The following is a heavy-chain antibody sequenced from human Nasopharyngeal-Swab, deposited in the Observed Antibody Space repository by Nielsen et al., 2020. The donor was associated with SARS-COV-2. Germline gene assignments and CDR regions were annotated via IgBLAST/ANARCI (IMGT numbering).Heavy chain of an antibody. J-gene: IGHJ3*02. CDR3: ARDLSNTGDALDI. CDR2: INPNSGGT. Sequence: ASVKVSCKASVYTFTGNFMHWVRQAPGQGLEWMGRINPNSGGTKFAQKFQGRVTLTRDTSISTAYMELSRLRSDDTAVYYCARDLSNTGDALDIWGQGTLVTVSS. V-gene: IGHV1-2*06. D-gene: IGHD1/OR15-1a*01. CDR1: VYTFTGNF.